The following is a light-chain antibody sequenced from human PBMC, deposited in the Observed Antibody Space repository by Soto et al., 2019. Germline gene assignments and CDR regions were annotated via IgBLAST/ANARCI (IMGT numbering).Light chain of an antibody. CDR1: QNIINF. CDR3: QQSYSTPYT. CDR2: GAS. V-gene: IGKV1-39*01. J-gene: IGKJ2*01. Sequence: DIQMTQFPSSLSASVGDRVTITCRASQNIINFLNWYQQKPGKAPNLLIYGASSLQSRDPSRFSGSGSGTDFTLTIANLQPEDFATYFCQQSYSTPYTFGQGTELEI.